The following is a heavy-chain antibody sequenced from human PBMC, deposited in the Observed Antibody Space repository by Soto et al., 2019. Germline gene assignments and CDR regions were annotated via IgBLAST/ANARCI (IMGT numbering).Heavy chain of an antibody. Sequence: PSETLSLTCAVYGGSFSGYYWSWIRQPPGKGLEWIGEINHSRSTNYNPSLKSRVTISVDTSKNQFSLKLSSVTAADTAVYYCASGPIGQLSGSGGSWFDPWGQGTLVTVSS. CDR1: GGSFSGYY. CDR3: ASGPIGQLSGSGGSWFDP. J-gene: IGHJ5*02. D-gene: IGHD6-19*01. CDR2: INHSRST. V-gene: IGHV4-34*01.